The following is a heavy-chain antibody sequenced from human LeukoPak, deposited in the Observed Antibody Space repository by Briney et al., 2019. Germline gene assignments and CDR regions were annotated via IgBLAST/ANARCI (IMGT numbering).Heavy chain of an antibody. CDR3: ARANGGGLDY. J-gene: IGHJ4*02. Sequence: ASVKVSCKTSGYTFSTYYMHWVRQAPGQGLEWLGIIHPTDGSTSYTQKIQGRVTMTRDTATGTVYLELSSLRSEDTAVYWCARANGGGLDYWGQGTLISVSS. V-gene: IGHV1-46*01. D-gene: IGHD3-10*01. CDR1: GYTFSTYY. CDR2: IHPTDGST.